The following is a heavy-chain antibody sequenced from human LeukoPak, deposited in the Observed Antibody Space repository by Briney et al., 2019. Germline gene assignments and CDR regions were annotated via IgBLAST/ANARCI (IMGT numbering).Heavy chain of an antibody. CDR2: IRGTVDNT. CDR3: AKASTRDTGYYFDS. J-gene: IGHJ4*02. CDR1: GFTFSNYA. V-gene: IGHV3-23*01. Sequence: GGSLRLSCAASGFTFSNYAMGWVRQAPGKGLEWVSSIRGTVDNTHYADAVKGRFTISRDISKNTLYLQMNSLRVEDTARYYCAKASTRDTGYYFDSWGQGTLVTVSS. D-gene: IGHD3-9*01.